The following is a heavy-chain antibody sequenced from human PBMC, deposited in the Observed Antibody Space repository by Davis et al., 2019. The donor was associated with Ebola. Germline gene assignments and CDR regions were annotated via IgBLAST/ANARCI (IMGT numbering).Heavy chain of an antibody. CDR1: GFTFSSYA. CDR2: ISSSSSYI. Sequence: GGSLRLSCAASGFTFSSYAMHWVRQAPGKGLEWVSYISSSSSYIYYADSVKGRFTISRDNAKNSLYLQMNSLRAEDTAVYYCARDIKGGEYSSGWWGSGDIFDYWGQGTLVTVSS. D-gene: IGHD6-19*01. V-gene: IGHV3-21*05. J-gene: IGHJ4*02. CDR3: ARDIKGGEYSSGWWGSGDIFDY.